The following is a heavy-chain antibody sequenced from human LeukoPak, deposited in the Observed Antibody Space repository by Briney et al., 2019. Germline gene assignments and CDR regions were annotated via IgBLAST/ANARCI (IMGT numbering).Heavy chain of an antibody. J-gene: IGHJ4*02. V-gene: IGHV3-30*18. CDR3: AKAGAYDTSGYYYYLEY. CDR2: ISSNGNDK. CDR1: GFTFSSLG. Sequence: QPGGSLRLSCAASGFTFSSLGIHWVRQAPGKGLEWVASISSNGNDKFYVDSVEGRFTISRDNSRSTLYLQMDSLRAEDTAVYYCAKAGAYDTSGYYYYLEYWGQGTLVTVSS. D-gene: IGHD3-22*01.